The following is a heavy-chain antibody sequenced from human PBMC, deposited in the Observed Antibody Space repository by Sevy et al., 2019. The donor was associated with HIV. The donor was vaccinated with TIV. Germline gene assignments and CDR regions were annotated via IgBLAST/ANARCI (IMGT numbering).Heavy chain of an antibody. J-gene: IGHJ4*02. CDR2: IKSNTDGGTT. CDR3: TTDRSLVSCRGGSGYNLDY. CDR1: GFTFSNAW. Sequence: GGSLRLSCAASGFTFSNAWMSWVRQAPGKGLEWVGRIKSNTDGGTTDYAAPVKGRFTISRDNSKNTLYLQMNSLKTADTAVYYCTTDRSLVSCRGGSGYNLDYWGQGTLVTVSS. D-gene: IGHD2-15*01. V-gene: IGHV3-15*01.